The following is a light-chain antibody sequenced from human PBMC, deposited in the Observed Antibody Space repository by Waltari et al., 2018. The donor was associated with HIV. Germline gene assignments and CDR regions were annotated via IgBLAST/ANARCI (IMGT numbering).Light chain of an antibody. CDR1: QNIRGY. Sequence: DIQMTQSPSSLSASVGDRVTITCRASQNIRGYLNWYQHKPGKAPKFLIQAASTLQSSVPSRFSGSGSETDFTLTISSLQPEDFASYYCQQTYITPLTFGGGTKVEIK. CDR2: AAS. J-gene: IGKJ4*01. V-gene: IGKV1-39*01. CDR3: QQTYITPLT.